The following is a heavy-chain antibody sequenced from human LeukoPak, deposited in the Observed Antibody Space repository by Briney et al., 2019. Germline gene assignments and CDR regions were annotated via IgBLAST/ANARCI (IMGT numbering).Heavy chain of an antibody. D-gene: IGHD2-15*01. CDR3: ARDRYLYCSGGSCYPACFDY. V-gene: IGHV3-7*03. CDR2: IKQDGSEK. CDR1: GFTFSSYW. J-gene: IGHJ4*02. Sequence: GGSLRLSCAASGFTFSSYWMSWVRQAPGKGLEWVANIKQDGSEKYYVDSVKGRFTISRDNAKNSLYLQMNSLRAEDTAVYYCARDRYLYCSGGSCYPACFDYWGQGTLVTVSS.